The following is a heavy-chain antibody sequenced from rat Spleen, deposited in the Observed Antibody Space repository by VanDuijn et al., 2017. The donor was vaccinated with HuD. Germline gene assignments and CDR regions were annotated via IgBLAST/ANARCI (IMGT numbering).Heavy chain of an antibody. CDR2: ISYEGSST. Sequence: EVQLVESGGGLVQPGGSMKLSCAASGFTFNDYYMAWVRQAPKKGLEWVASISYEGSSTYYGDSVKGRFTFSRDNAKSTLYLQMNSLRSEDTATYYCARHPFAYWGQGTLVTVSS. CDR3: ARHPFAY. J-gene: IGHJ3*01. CDR1: GFTFNDYY. V-gene: IGHV5-22*01.